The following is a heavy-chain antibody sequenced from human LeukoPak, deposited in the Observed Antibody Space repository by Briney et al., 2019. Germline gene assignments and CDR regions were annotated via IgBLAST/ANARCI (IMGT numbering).Heavy chain of an antibody. D-gene: IGHD2-2*01. Sequence: PGGSLRLSCAASGFTVSSNYMSWVRQAPGRGLEWVSVIYSGGSTYYADSVKGRFTISRDNSKNTLYLQMNSLRAEDTAVYYCASTYCSSTSCYYSPWGQGTLVTVSS. CDR2: IYSGGST. CDR3: ASTYCSSTSCYYSP. J-gene: IGHJ5*02. V-gene: IGHV3-66*01. CDR1: GFTVSSNY.